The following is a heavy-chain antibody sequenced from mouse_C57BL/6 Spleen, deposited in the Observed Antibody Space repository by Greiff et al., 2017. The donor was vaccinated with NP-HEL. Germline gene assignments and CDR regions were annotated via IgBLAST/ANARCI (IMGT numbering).Heavy chain of an antibody. V-gene: IGHV14-4*01. Sequence: EVQLQQSGAELVRPGASVKLSCTASGFNIKDDYMHWVKQRPEQGLEWIGWIDPENGDTEYASKFQGTATITADTSSNTAYLQLSSLTSEDTAVYYCTKGMGAWNFDVWGTGTTVTVSS. CDR1: GFNIKDDY. D-gene: IGHD2-3*01. CDR3: TKGMGAWNFDV. CDR2: IDPENGDT. J-gene: IGHJ1*03.